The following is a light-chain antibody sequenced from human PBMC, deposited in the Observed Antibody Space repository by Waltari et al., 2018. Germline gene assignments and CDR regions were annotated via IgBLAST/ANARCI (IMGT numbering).Light chain of an antibody. CDR2: GAS. CDR3: QQYVGRQT. V-gene: IGKV3-20*01. CDR1: QSVSSRF. J-gene: IGKJ1*01. Sequence: EIVLTQSPGTLSLSPGERATLSCRPSQSVSSRFLAWYQQKPGQAPRLLIYGASSRATGIPDRCSGSGSGTDFSLTISRLEPEDFAVYYCQQYVGRQTFGQGTKVEIK.